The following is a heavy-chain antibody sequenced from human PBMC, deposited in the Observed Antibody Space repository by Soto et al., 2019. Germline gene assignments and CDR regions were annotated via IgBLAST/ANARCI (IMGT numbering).Heavy chain of an antibody. J-gene: IGHJ4*02. CDR1: GYTFTSYA. Sequence: QVQLVQSGAEVKKPGASVKVSCKASGYTFTSYAISWVRQAPGQGLEWMGWISAYNGNTNYAQKLQGRVTMTTDTSTSTAYVEFISLTSYYTAVYYCARDAPPANYWGQGTLVTVSS. V-gene: IGHV1-18*01. CDR2: ISAYNGNT. CDR3: ARDAPPANY.